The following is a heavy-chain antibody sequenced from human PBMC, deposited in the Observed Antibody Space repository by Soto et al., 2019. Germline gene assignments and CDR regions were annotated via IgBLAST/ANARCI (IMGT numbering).Heavy chain of an antibody. V-gene: IGHV4-34*01. CDR1: GGSFSGDY. J-gene: IGHJ4*02. D-gene: IGHD5-12*01. CDR2: INHSGST. Sequence: SETLSLTCAVYGGSFSGDYWCWIRQPPGKGLEWIGEINHSGSTNYNPSLKSRVTISVDTSKNQLSLKLSSVTAADTAVYYCARAGNKGDGYKTDHWGQGTLVTVSS. CDR3: ARAGNKGDGYKTDH.